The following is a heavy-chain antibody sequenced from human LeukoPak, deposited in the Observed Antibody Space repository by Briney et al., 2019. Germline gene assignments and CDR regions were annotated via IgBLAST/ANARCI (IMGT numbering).Heavy chain of an antibody. D-gene: IGHD2-15*01. CDR3: ACSWRFCSGDICYPIDC. CDR2: INPNSGGT. V-gene: IGHV1-2*02. J-gene: IGHJ4*02. Sequence: ASVKVSCKASGYTFTGYYMHWVRQAPGQGLEWMGWINPNSGGTNYAQKFRGRATMTRDTSISTAYMELSRMRSDDTAVSYCACSWRFCSGDICYPIDCWGQGTLVTVS. CDR1: GYTFTGYY.